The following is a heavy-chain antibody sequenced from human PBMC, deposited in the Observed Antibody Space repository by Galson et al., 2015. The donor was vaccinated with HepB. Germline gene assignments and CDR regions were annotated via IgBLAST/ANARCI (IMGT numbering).Heavy chain of an antibody. D-gene: IGHD3-22*01. Sequence: SLRLSCAASGFTFDDYGMSWVRQAPGKGLEWVSGINWNGGSTGYADSVKGRFTISRDNAKNSLYLQMNSLRAEDTALYYCARDEIDYYDSSGYSDYWGQGTLVTVSS. CDR3: ARDEIDYYDSSGYSDY. V-gene: IGHV3-20*04. J-gene: IGHJ4*02. CDR2: INWNGGST. CDR1: GFTFDDYG.